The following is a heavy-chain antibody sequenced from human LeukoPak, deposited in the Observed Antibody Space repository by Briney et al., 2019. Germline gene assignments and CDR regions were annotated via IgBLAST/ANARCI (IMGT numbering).Heavy chain of an antibody. D-gene: IGHD6-19*01. CDR2: IYYSGST. CDR1: GGSISSYY. V-gene: IGHV4-59*01. CDR3: ARDKLVAGIDY. J-gene: IGHJ4*02. Sequence: PSETLSLTCTVSGGSISSYYWSWIQHPQGNGLEWIGYIYYSGSTNYNPSLKSRVTISVETSKTQFALKLSSVTAADTAVYYCARDKLVAGIDYWGQGTLVTVSS.